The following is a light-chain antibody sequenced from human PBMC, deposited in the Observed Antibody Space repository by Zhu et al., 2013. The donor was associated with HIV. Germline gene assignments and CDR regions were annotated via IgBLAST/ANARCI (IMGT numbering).Light chain of an antibody. V-gene: IGKV1-9*01. CDR1: QGINTH. Sequence: GDRVTITCRASQGINTHLAWYQQKPGKAPKLLIYAASTLKYGVPSRFSGSGSGTEFTLTVNSLQPDDFATYYCQDYNGFPWTFGQGTEVELK. J-gene: IGKJ1*01. CDR2: AAS. CDR3: QDYNGFPWT.